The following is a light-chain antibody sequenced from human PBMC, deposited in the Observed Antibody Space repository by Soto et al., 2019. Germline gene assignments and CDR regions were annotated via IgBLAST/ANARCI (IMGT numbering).Light chain of an antibody. Sequence: QPASVSGSPGQSITISCTGTSSDVGGYNYVSWYQQHPGKAPKLMIYEVSNRPSGVSNRFSGSKSGNTASLTISGLQAEDEADYYCSSYTSSSTLVFGTGTRSPS. J-gene: IGLJ1*01. V-gene: IGLV2-14*01. CDR2: EVS. CDR1: SSDVGGYNY. CDR3: SSYTSSSTLV.